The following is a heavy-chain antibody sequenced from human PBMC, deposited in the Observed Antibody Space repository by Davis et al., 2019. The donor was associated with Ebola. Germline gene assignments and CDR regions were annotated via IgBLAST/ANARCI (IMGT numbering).Heavy chain of an antibody. CDR2: IGTYNGNT. J-gene: IGHJ3*02. CDR1: GYRFSSHG. V-gene: IGHV1-18*04. Sequence: AASVKVSCKASGYRFSSHGISWVRQAPGQRPEWMGWIGTYNGNTKYAQRFRGRLTMTMDTSTSTVYMELGSLRPDDTAVYYCVRDDYDAQFDIWGLGTKVTVSS. D-gene: IGHD4-17*01. CDR3: VRDDYDAQFDI.